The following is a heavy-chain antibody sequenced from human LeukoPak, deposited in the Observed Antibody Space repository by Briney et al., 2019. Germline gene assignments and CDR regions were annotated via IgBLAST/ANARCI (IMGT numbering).Heavy chain of an antibody. CDR3: ATQDTGMINAYYMDV. CDR1: GGSISSSSYY. CDR2: IYYSGIT. D-gene: IGHD5-18*01. Sequence: PSETLSLTCTVSGGSISSSSYYWGWHRQPQGKGREGIVSIYYSGITYYNPSLKSRVTISVDASNNQFSLKLSSVTAADTAVYYCATQDTGMINAYYMDVWGKGTTVTVSS. J-gene: IGHJ6*03. V-gene: IGHV4-39*01.